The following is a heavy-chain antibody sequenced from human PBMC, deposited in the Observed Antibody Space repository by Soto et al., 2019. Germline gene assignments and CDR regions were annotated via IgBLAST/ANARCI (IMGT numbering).Heavy chain of an antibody. J-gene: IGHJ6*02. CDR2: IIPIFGTA. CDR3: AREHDYYDSSGYNYYYYGMDV. Sequence: SGKVSCKASGGTFSSYAISWVRQAPGQGLEWMGWIIPIFGTANYAQKFQGRVTITADASTSTAYRELSSLRSEDTAVYYCAREHDYYDSSGYNYYYYGMDVWGQGTTVTVSS. D-gene: IGHD3-22*01. V-gene: IGHV1-69*13. CDR1: GGTFSSYA.